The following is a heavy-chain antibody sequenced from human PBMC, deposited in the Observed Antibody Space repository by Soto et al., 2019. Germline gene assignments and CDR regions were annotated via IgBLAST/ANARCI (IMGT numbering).Heavy chain of an antibody. J-gene: IGHJ3*02. V-gene: IGHV4-59*01. CDR3: ARDPAGYCSGGSCYTGDAFDI. CDR2: IYYSGST. Sequence: SETLSLTCTVSGGSISSYYWSWIRQPPGKGLEWIGYIYYSGSTNYNPSLKSRVTISVDTSKNQFSLKLSSVTAADTAVYYCARDPAGYCSGGSCYTGDAFDIWGQGTMVTVSS. D-gene: IGHD2-15*01. CDR1: GGSISSYY.